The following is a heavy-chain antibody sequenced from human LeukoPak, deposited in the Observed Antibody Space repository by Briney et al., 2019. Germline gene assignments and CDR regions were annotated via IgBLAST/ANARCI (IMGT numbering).Heavy chain of an antibody. CDR1: GFTFSSYA. V-gene: IGHV3-23*01. CDR2: ISGSGGST. D-gene: IGHD3-3*01. Sequence: GGSLRLSCAASGFTFSSYAMSWVRQASGKGLEWVSAISGSGGSTYYADSVKGRFTISRDNSKNTLYLQMNSLRAEDTAVYYCAKANDFWSGYYVYWGQGTLVTVSS. CDR3: AKANDFWSGYYVY. J-gene: IGHJ4*02.